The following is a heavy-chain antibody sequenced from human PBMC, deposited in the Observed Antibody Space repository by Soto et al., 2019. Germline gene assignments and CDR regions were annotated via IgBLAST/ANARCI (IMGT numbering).Heavy chain of an antibody. D-gene: IGHD1-1*01. CDR1: GDSVSRNSGA. V-gene: IGHV6-1*01. Sequence: SEPLSLTCAISGDSVSRNSGAWNWIRQSPSGGLQWLGRTYYRSKWYSEYAPSVKSRITINPNTAKNQFALQLKSVTPDDSGVYYCARGNWNDGGYYYGMDVWGQGITVTVSS. CDR2: TYYRSKWYS. J-gene: IGHJ6*02. CDR3: ARGNWNDGGYYYGMDV.